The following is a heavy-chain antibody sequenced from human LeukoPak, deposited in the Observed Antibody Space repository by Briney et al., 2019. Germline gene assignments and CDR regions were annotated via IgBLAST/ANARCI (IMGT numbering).Heavy chain of an antibody. CDR1: GGSFSGYY. Sequence: PSETLSLTCAVYGGSFSGYYWSWIRQPPGKGLEWIGEINHSGSTNYNPSLKSRVTISVDTSKNQFSLKLSSVTAADTAVHYEARVGYDFRSGYCDYWGQGTLVTVSS. V-gene: IGHV4-34*01. J-gene: IGHJ4*02. D-gene: IGHD3-3*01. CDR3: ARVGYDFRSGYCDY. CDR2: INHSGST.